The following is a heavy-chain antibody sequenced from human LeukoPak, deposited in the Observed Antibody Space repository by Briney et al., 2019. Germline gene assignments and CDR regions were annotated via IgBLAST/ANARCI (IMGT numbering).Heavy chain of an antibody. CDR1: GYTLTELS. Sequence: ASVKVSCKVSGYTLTELSMHWVRQAPGKGLEWMGGFDPEDGETIYAQKFQGRVTMTEDTSTDTTYMELSSLRSEDTAVYYCATGLPRPVHAFDIWGQGTMVTVSS. D-gene: IGHD4-11*01. V-gene: IGHV1-24*01. CDR3: ATGLPRPVHAFDI. J-gene: IGHJ3*02. CDR2: FDPEDGET.